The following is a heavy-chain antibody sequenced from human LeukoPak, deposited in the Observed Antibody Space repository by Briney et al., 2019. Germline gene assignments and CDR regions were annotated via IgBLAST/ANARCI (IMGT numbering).Heavy chain of an antibody. J-gene: IGHJ4*02. Sequence: ASVKVSCKASGYTFTSYAMHWVRQAPGQRLEWMGWINAGNGNTKYSQKFQGRVTITRDTSASTAYMELSSLRSEDTAVYYCARDYDSSGYSGPFDYWGRGTLVTVSS. V-gene: IGHV1-3*01. D-gene: IGHD3-22*01. CDR3: ARDYDSSGYSGPFDY. CDR1: GYTFTSYA. CDR2: INAGNGNT.